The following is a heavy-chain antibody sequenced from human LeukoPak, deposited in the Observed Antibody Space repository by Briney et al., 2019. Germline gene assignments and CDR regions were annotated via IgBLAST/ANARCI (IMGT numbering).Heavy chain of an antibody. D-gene: IGHD3-22*01. CDR1: GGSISGYY. CDR3: ARGGLENGYHSNDGFDI. Sequence: SETLSLTCTVSGGSISGYYWSWIRQPPGKGLEWIGYIYYSGSTKYNPTLKSRVTMSVDTSRNQFSLKLSSVTAADTAVYYCARGGLENGYHSNDGFDIWGQGTMVTVSS. CDR2: IYYSGST. J-gene: IGHJ3*02. V-gene: IGHV4-59*01.